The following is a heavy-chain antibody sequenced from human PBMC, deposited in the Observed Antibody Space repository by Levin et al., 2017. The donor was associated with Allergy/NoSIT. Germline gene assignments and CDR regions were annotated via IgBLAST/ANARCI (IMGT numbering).Heavy chain of an antibody. CDR2: INPNSGGT. Sequence: GESLKISCKASGYTFTAYYMHWVRQAPGQGLEWMGWINPNSGGTNYAQKFQGRVTMTRDTSISTAYMELSSLRSDDTAVYYCARDDVVGAGTSDFDYWGQGTRVTVSS. D-gene: IGHD6-19*01. CDR1: GYTFTAYY. V-gene: IGHV1-2*02. CDR3: ARDDVVGAGTSDFDY. J-gene: IGHJ4*02.